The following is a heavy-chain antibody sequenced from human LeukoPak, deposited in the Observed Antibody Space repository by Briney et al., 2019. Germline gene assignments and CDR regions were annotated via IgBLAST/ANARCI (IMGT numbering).Heavy chain of an antibody. CDR1: GFTFSSYA. D-gene: IGHD4-17*01. V-gene: IGHV3-30-3*01. CDR2: ISYDGSNK. CDR3: ARDSVYGGIHDY. Sequence: GGSLRLSCAASGFTFSSYAMHWVRQAPGKGLEWVAVISYDGSNKYYADSVKGRFTISRDNAKNSLYLQMNSLRAEDTAVYYCARDSVYGGIHDYWGQGTLVTVSS. J-gene: IGHJ4*02.